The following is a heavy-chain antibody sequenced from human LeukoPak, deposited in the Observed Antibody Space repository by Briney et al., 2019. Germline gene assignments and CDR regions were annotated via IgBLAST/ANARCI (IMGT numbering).Heavy chain of an antibody. D-gene: IGHD2-21*02. Sequence: NPSETLSLTCTVSGGSISNSYWSWIRQPPGKGLEWIGYLYDRGSTNYNPSLKSRVTISIDTSKNRFSLTLSSVTAADTAVYFCARPTASSEGDAFDIWGQGTMVTVSS. V-gene: IGHV4-59*08. CDR1: GGSISNSY. CDR3: ARPTASSEGDAFDI. CDR2: LYDRGST. J-gene: IGHJ3*02.